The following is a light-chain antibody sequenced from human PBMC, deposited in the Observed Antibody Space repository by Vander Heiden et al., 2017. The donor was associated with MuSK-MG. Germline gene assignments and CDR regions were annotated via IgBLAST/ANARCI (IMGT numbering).Light chain of an antibody. CDR3: QQDYSTPLT. CDR2: WAS. J-gene: IGKJ4*01. V-gene: IGKV4-1*01. Sequence: DIVMTQSPDSLAVSLGERATINCKSSQSVLYDSNSKNYLAWYQQRPGQPPKLLIYWASTRESGVPDRFSGSGSGTDFTLTISSLQAEDVAVYYCQQDYSTPLTFGGGTKVDIK. CDR1: QSVLYDSNSKNY.